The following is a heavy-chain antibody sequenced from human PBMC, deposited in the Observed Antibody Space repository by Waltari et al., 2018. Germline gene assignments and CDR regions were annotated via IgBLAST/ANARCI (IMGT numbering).Heavy chain of an antibody. Sequence: QLQLQESGPGLVKPSETLSLTCTVSGGSISSGTCYWAWIRQPPGQGLEWIGNIYYRGNTYYRQSLKSRVTISVDTSKNQFSLKLSSVTAADTAVYYCARYYFGSGSSHFDYWGQGTLLTVSS. CDR2: IYYRGNT. J-gene: IGHJ4*02. V-gene: IGHV4-39*01. CDR1: GGSISSGTCY. CDR3: ARYYFGSGSSHFDY. D-gene: IGHD3-10*01.